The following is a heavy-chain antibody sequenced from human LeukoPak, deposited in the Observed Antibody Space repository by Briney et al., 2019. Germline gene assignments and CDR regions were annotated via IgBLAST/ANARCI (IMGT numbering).Heavy chain of an antibody. V-gene: IGHV3-7*03. CDR1: GFTFSSYW. Sequence: PGGSLRLSCAASGFTFSSYWVSWVRQAPGKGLEWVANIKQDGSEKYYVDSVKGRFTISRDNAKNSLYLQMNSLRAEDTAVYYCAGEETDYDILTGYYNAAFDIWGQGTMVTVSS. J-gene: IGHJ3*02. D-gene: IGHD3-9*01. CDR2: IKQDGSEK. CDR3: AGEETDYDILTGYYNAAFDI.